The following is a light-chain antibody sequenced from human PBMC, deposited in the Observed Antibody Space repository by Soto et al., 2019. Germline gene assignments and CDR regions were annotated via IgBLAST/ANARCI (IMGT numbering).Light chain of an antibody. V-gene: IGLV2-14*01. CDR1: SSDVGGYKY. CDR3: SSYTSSSTYV. Sequence: QSALTQPASVSGSPGQSITISCTGTSSDVGGYKYVSWYQQHPGKAPKLMIYEVSTRPSGVSNRFSGSKSGNTASLTISGLQAEDEAEYYCSSYTSSSTYVFGTGTKLTVL. CDR2: EVS. J-gene: IGLJ1*01.